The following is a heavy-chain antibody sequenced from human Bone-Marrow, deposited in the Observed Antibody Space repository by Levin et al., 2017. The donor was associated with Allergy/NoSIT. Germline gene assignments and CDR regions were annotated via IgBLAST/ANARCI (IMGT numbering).Heavy chain of an antibody. J-gene: IGHJ4*02. D-gene: IGHD3-16*01. Sequence: SQTLSLTCAVSGDSVSTGSATWNWIRQSPSRGLEWLGRAYYKSEWNTDYAMSVKSRITITSDISKNQFSLHLNSVTPEDTGVYYCARERGEDSTAWYETFDYWGQGTQVTVSS. CDR2: AYYKSEWNT. CDR1: GDSVSTGSAT. V-gene: IGHV6-1*01. CDR3: ARERGEDSTAWYETFDY.